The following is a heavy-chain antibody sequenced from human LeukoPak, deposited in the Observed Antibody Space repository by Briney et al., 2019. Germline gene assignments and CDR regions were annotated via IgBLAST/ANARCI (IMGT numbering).Heavy chain of an antibody. CDR2: ISGSGGST. CDR3: AKDQGPSDSIFGVVIIPGPH. J-gene: IGHJ1*01. Sequence: GGSLRLSCAASGFTFSSYAMSWVRQAPGKGLEWVSAISGSGGSTYYADSVKGRFTISRDNSKNTLYLQMNSLRAEDTAVYYCAKDQGPSDSIFGVVIIPGPHWGQGTLVTVSS. V-gene: IGHV3-23*01. CDR1: GFTFSSYA. D-gene: IGHD3-3*01.